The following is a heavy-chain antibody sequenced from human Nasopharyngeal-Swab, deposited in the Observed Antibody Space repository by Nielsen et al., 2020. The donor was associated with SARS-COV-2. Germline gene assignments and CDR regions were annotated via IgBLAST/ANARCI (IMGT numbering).Heavy chain of an antibody. J-gene: IGHJ4*02. CDR3: ARAHDSSGYYQRRSYFDY. Sequence: VCQAPGKGVVWVAVISYDGSNKYYADSVKGRFTISRDNSKNTLYLQMNSLRAEDTAVYYCARAHDSSGYYQRRSYFDYWGQGTLVTVSS. V-gene: IGHV3-30*03. D-gene: IGHD3-22*01. CDR2: ISYDGSNK.